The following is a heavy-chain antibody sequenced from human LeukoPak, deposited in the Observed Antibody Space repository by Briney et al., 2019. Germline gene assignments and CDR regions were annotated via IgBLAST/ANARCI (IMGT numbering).Heavy chain of an antibody. Sequence: ASVKVSCKASGYTFTSYYMHWVRQAPGQRLEWMGWINPNRGGTNCAQKFQGRVIMTWDTSISTASMELSRLRSDDTAVYYCSRGPHWDPHFDFWGQGTLVTVSS. CDR2: INPNRGGT. J-gene: IGHJ4*02. CDR3: SRGPHWDPHFDF. CDR1: GYTFTSYY. D-gene: IGHD7-27*01. V-gene: IGHV1-2*02.